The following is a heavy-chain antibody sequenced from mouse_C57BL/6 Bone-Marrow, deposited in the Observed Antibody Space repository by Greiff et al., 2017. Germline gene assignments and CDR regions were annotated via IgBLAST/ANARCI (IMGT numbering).Heavy chain of an antibody. D-gene: IGHD1-1*01. Sequence: QVQLQQPGAELVMPGASVKLPCKASGYTFTSYWMHWVKQRPGQGLEWIGEIDPSDSYTNYNQKFKGKSTLTVDKSSSTAYMQLSSLTSEDSAVYYCASPGHYCGSSDWYFDVWGTGTTVTVSS. V-gene: IGHV1-69*01. CDR1: GYTFTSYW. CDR3: ASPGHYCGSSDWYFDV. CDR2: IDPSDSYT. J-gene: IGHJ1*03.